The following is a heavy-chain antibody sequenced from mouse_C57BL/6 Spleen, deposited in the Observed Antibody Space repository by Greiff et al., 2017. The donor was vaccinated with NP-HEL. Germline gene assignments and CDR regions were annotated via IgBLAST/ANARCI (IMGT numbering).Heavy chain of an antibody. CDR1: GYTFTSYW. V-gene: IGHV1-69*01. Sequence: VQLQQPGAELVMPGASVKLSCKASGYTFTSYWMHWVKQRPGQGLEWIGEIDPSDSYTNYNQKFKGKSTLTVDKSSSTAYMQLSSLTSEDSAVYYCARGTEFDYWGQGTTLTVSS. D-gene: IGHD3-3*01. J-gene: IGHJ2*01. CDR3: ARGTEFDY. CDR2: IDPSDSYT.